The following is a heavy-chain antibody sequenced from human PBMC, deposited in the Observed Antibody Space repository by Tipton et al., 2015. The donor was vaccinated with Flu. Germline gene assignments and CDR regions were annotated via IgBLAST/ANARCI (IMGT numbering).Heavy chain of an antibody. V-gene: IGHV1-58*02. Sequence: QLVQSGPEVKKPGTSVKVSCKASGFNFVTLGMQWVRQARGQPLEWMGRIVVGTGYTNYAQKFQERVIITRDMSTNTAYMELNSRRSEDTAVYYCAASVGPLGANWGQGTLVTVSS. D-gene: IGHD3-16*01. J-gene: IGHJ4*02. CDR2: IVVGTGYT. CDR1: GFNFVTLG. CDR3: AASVGPLGAN.